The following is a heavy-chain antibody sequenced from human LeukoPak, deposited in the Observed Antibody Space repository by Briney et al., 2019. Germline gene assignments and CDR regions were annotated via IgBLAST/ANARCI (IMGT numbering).Heavy chain of an antibody. CDR2: IYPGDSDT. CDR3: ARYGGHGGYELIDYYYYYMDV. Sequence: GESLKISCKGSGYSFTSYWIGWVRQMPGKGLEWMGIIYPGDSDTRYSPSFQGQVTISADKSISTAYLQWSSLKASDTAMYYCARYGGHGGYELIDYYYYYMDVWGKGTTVTVSS. D-gene: IGHD5-12*01. CDR1: GYSFTSYW. V-gene: IGHV5-51*01. J-gene: IGHJ6*03.